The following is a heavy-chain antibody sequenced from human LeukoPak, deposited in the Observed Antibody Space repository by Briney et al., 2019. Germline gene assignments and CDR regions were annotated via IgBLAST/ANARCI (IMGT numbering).Heavy chain of an antibody. CDR2: IKQDGGEK. CDR1: GFTFSTYW. J-gene: IGHJ4*02. CDR3: TRDSARGGASSGDFDS. Sequence: GGSLRLSCVGYGFTFSTYWMSWVRQAPGKGLEWVANIKQDGGEKYYVDSVKGRFTISRDNAKNSLYLQMNSLRAEDTAVYYCTRDSARGGASSGDFDSWGQGTLVTVSS. D-gene: IGHD3-10*01. V-gene: IGHV3-7*01.